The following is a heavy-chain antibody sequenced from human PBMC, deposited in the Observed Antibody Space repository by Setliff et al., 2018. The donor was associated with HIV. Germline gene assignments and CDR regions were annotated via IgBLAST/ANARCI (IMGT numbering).Heavy chain of an antibody. CDR2: INHSGST. J-gene: IGHJ6*03. CDR1: GGAFSGYY. V-gene: IGHV4-34*01. Sequence: PSETLSLTCAVYGGAFSGYYWSWIRQPPGKGLERIGEINHSGSTNYNPSLKSRVTISVDTSKNQFSLKLSSVTAADTAVYYCARDRSTWNYGKNNMDVWGKGTTVTVSS. D-gene: IGHD1-7*01. CDR3: ARDRSTWNYGKNNMDV.